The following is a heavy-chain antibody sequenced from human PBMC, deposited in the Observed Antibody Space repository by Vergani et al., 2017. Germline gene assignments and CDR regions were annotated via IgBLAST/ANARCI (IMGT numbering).Heavy chain of an antibody. CDR3: TASFDY. CDR2: IRSKAYGGTT. Sequence: EVQLVESGGGLVQPGRSLRLSCTASGFTFGDYAMSWVRQAPGKGLEWVGFIRSKAYGGTTEYAASVKGRFTISRDDSKSIAYLQMNSLKTEDTAVYYCTASFDYWGQGTLVTVSS. CDR1: GFTFGDYA. V-gene: IGHV3-49*04. J-gene: IGHJ4*02.